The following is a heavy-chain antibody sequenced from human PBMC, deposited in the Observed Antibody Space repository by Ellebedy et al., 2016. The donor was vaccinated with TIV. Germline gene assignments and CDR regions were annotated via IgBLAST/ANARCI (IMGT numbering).Heavy chain of an antibody. D-gene: IGHD3-10*01. V-gene: IGHV3-23*01. CDR3: AKYRGESAYYHGLDV. Sequence: GGSLRLSCAASGFTFSTYAMNWVLQAPGTGLEWVSAISGSGGNTYYADSVKGRFTISRDNSKNTLYLQMNSLRAEDTAVYYCAKYRGESAYYHGLDVWGQGTTVTVSS. CDR2: ISGSGGNT. J-gene: IGHJ6*02. CDR1: GFTFSTYA.